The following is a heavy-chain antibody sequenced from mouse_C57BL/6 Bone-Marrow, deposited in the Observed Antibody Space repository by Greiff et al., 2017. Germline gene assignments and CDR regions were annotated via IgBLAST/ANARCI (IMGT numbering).Heavy chain of an antibody. CDR1: GYTFTSYW. J-gene: IGHJ2*01. CDR3: ARVWLRYYFDY. D-gene: IGHD2-2*01. V-gene: IGHV1-64*01. Sequence: VQLQQPGAELVKPGASVKLSCKASGYTFTSYWMHWVKQRPGQGLEWIGMIHPNSGSTNYNQKFKSKATLTVDKSSSTAYMQLRSLTSEDSAVCYCARVWLRYYFDYWGQGTTLTVSS. CDR2: IHPNSGST.